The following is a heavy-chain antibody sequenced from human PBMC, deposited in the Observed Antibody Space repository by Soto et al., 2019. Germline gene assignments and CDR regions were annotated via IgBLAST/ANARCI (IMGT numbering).Heavy chain of an antibody. D-gene: IGHD1-1*01. J-gene: IGHJ5*02. CDR1: GFSLRSSGVG. CDR3: ARNNYLTTWFDP. V-gene: IGHV2-5*02. Sequence: QITLKESGPTLVKPTQTLTLTCSYYGFSLRSSGVGVGWIRQPPGKALEWLALIYWDDDKRYRPALRIRLPITNDTSNNQVVLTMTNMDPVHTATYSCARNNYLTTWFDPWGQGTLVTFSS. CDR2: IYWDDDK.